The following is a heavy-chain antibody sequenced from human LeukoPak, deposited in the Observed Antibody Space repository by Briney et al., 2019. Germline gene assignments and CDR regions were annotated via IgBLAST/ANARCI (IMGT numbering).Heavy chain of an antibody. CDR2: INWNGGST. CDR3: ASAGLTYGSGSYFVY. D-gene: IGHD3-10*01. J-gene: IGHJ4*02. CDR1: GFTFNNYG. Sequence: GGSLRLSCAASGFTFNNYGMHWVRQAPGKGLEWVSGINWNGGSTGYADSVKGRFTISRDNAKNSLYLQMNSLRAEDTALYYCASAGLTYGSGSYFVYWGQGTLVTVSS. V-gene: IGHV3-20*04.